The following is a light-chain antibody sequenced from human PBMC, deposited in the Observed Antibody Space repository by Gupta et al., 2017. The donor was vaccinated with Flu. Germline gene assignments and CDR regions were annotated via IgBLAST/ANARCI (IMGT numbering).Light chain of an antibody. CDR3: QQDNNWPRT. CDR1: QSVSSN. V-gene: IGKV3-15*01. Sequence: PATLSVSPGERATLSCRASQSVSSNLAWYQQKGGQAPRLLIYGASTRATGIPARFSGSGSGTEFTLTISSLQSEDFAVYYCQQDNNWPRTFGQGTKVEIK. J-gene: IGKJ1*01. CDR2: GAS.